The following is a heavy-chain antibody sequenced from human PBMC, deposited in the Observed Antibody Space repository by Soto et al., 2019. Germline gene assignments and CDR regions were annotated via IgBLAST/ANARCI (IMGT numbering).Heavy chain of an antibody. V-gene: IGHV4-34*01. CDR3: AGRNGYYSGFDC. J-gene: IGHJ4*02. Sequence: SLTCVVYGGPLRGYYWSWIRQSPGKGLEWIGELNNGGGTDYNPSLKSRVTISVDTSKNQFSLHLSSVTDADTAVYYCAGRNGYYSGFDCWGQGNQVTVSS. CDR1: GGPLRGYY. CDR2: LNNGGGT. D-gene: IGHD3-22*01.